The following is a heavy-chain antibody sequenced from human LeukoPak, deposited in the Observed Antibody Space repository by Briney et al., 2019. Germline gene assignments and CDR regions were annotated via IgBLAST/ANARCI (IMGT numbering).Heavy chain of an antibody. CDR2: ISGSGDST. Sequence: GGSLRLSCAASGFTFSSYAMSWVRQAPGKGLEWVSAISGSGDSTYYADSVKGRFTISRDNSKNTLYLQMNSLRAEDTAVYYCAKTKGSGYGYTHFDYWGQGTLVTVSS. J-gene: IGHJ4*02. CDR1: GFTFSSYA. D-gene: IGHD2-2*02. CDR3: AKTKGSGYGYTHFDY. V-gene: IGHV3-23*01.